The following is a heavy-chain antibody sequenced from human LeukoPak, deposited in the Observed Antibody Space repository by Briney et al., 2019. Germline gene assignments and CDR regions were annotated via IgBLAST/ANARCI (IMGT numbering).Heavy chain of an antibody. V-gene: IGHV3-21*01. J-gene: IGHJ4*02. Sequence: PGGSLRLSCAASGFTFSSYSMNWVRQAPGKGLEWVSSISSSSSYIYYADSVKGRFTISRDNAKNSLYLQMNSLRAEDTAVYYCARERARRAARFEFDYWGQGTLVTVSS. CDR1: GFTFSSYS. CDR2: ISSSSSYI. D-gene: IGHD3-3*01. CDR3: ARERARRAARFEFDY.